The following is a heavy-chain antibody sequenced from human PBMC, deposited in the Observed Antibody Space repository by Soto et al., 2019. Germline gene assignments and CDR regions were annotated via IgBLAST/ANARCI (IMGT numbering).Heavy chain of an antibody. J-gene: IGHJ4*02. D-gene: IGHD1-26*01. V-gene: IGHV4-30-2*01. Sequence: QLQLQESGSGLVKPSQTLSLTCAVSCGSISSGGYSWSWIRQPPGKGLEWIGYIYHSGITYYNPARKSRVTISVDRSTHQFSLKLSSVTAADTAVYHCARVAVSGSLDSWGQGTLVTVSS. CDR2: IYHSGIT. CDR3: ARVAVSGSLDS. CDR1: CGSISSGGYS.